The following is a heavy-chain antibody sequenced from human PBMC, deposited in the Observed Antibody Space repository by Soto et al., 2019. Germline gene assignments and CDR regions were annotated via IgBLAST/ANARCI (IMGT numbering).Heavy chain of an antibody. CDR2: IYWNDDE. V-gene: IGHV2-5*01. D-gene: IGHD6-6*01. Sequence: VSWPTRENHTETLTLTGTFSGFSLTTSGVGVGWIRQPPGKALEWLALIYWNDDERYSPSLRSRLTITKDTSKNQVVLTMTNMDAVDTATYYCAPSRRSSGDAFDFWGQGTMVTVSS. CDR3: APSRRSSGDAFDF. CDR1: GFSLTTSGVG. J-gene: IGHJ3*01.